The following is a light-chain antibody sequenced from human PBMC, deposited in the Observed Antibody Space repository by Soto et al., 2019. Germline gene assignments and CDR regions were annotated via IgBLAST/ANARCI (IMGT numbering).Light chain of an antibody. Sequence: EIVLTQSPGTLSLSPGERATLSCRASQSVSSSYLAWYQQKPGQAPRVFIYGASSRATGIPDRFSGSGSGADFTLTISRLEPEACAVYYCQQYSSSSGLTFGGGTKVEIK. CDR3: QQYSSSSGLT. J-gene: IGKJ4*01. CDR1: QSVSSSY. V-gene: IGKV3-20*01. CDR2: GAS.